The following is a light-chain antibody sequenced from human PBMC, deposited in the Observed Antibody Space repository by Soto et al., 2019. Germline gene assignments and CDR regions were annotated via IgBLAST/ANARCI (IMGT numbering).Light chain of an antibody. V-gene: IGLV1-47*01. J-gene: IGLJ1*01. Sequence: QSVLTQPPSASGTPGQRVTISCYGSSSNIGSNYVYWYQQLPGTAPKLLIYRNNQRPSGVPDRFSGSKSGTSASLAISGLRSEDEADYYCAAWDDSLSGHYVFGTGTKLTVL. CDR3: AAWDDSLSGHYV. CDR2: RNN. CDR1: SSNIGSNY.